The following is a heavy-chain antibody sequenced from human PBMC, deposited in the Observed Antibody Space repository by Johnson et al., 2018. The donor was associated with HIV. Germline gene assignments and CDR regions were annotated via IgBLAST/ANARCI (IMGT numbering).Heavy chain of an antibody. CDR1: GFTFSSYG. CDR3: AKGLTGYSGYEKGGHAFDI. J-gene: IGHJ3*02. Sequence: QVQLVESGGGVVQPGGSLRLSCAASGFTFSSYGMHWVRQAPGKGLEWVAFIRYDGSNKYYTESVKGRFTIPRDNSKNTLYLQMNSLRTEDTAGYYCAKGLTGYSGYEKGGHAFDIWGQGTMVTVSS. CDR2: IRYDGSNK. V-gene: IGHV3-30*02. D-gene: IGHD5-12*01.